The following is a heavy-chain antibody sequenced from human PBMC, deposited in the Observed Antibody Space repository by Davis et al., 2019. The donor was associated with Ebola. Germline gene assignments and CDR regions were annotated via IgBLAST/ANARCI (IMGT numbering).Heavy chain of an antibody. V-gene: IGHV3-48*03. CDR2: ISSSGITI. Sequence: GGSLRLSCAASGFTFSSYEMNWVRQAPGKGLEWVSYISSSGITIYYADSVKGRFTISRDNSKNTLYLQMNSLRAEDTAVYYCAKLNTVTTWPVVGYWGQGTLVTVSS. D-gene: IGHD4-11*01. J-gene: IGHJ4*02. CDR3: AKLNTVTTWPVVGY. CDR1: GFTFSSYE.